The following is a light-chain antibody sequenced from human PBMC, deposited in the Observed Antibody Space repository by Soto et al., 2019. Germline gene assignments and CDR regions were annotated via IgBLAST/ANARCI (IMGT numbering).Light chain of an antibody. CDR1: SSDVGGYNF. V-gene: IGLV2-14*01. J-gene: IGLJ2*01. Sequence: QSALTQPASVSGSPGQSITISCTGTSSDVGGYNFVSWYQHHPGQAPTLIIYDVSNRPSGVSNRFSGSKSGNTASLTISELQAEDEDYYHCSSFTSSSTLDVVVGGGTKLTVL. CDR2: DVS. CDR3: SSFTSSSTLDVV.